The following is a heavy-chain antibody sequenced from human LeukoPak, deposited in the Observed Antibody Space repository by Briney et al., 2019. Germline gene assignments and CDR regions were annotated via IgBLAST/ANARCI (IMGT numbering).Heavy chain of an antibody. V-gene: IGHV3-74*01. D-gene: IGHD1-26*01. CDR3: ARDTYSIAE. CDR2: IHSDGRTT. Sequence: GGSLRLSCAASGFIFSDYWMHWVRQAPGKGLVWVSLIHSDGRTTNYADSVKGRFTISRVNAKNTLYLQMNSLRVEDTAVYYCARDTYSIAEWGQGTLVTVSS. CDR1: GFIFSDYW. J-gene: IGHJ4*02.